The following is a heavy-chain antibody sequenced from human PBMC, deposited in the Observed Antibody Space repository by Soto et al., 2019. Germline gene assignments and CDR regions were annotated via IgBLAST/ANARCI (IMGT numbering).Heavy chain of an antibody. Sequence: GGSLRLSCAASGFIFSSYGMHWVRQAPGKGLEWVALMWYDGSNKYYADSVKGRFTMSRDNSKNMLYLQMSSLRAEDTAVYYCARDDSNTGMATPDDYYYYGMDVWGQGTAVTVSS. J-gene: IGHJ6*02. CDR3: ARDDSNTGMATPDDYYYYGMDV. D-gene: IGHD5-18*01. CDR1: GFIFSSYG. V-gene: IGHV3-33*01. CDR2: MWYDGSNK.